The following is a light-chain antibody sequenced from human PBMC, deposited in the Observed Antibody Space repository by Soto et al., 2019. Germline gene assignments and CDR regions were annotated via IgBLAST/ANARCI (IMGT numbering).Light chain of an antibody. Sequence: QSALTQPASVSGSPGQSITLSCTGANSDINNYDYVSWYRQYPGLAPQLIISEVTNRPSVISDRFSGFKSANTAYLTISGLQVEDEADYYCCSHTISGSGTPVFGGGTKLTVL. CDR3: CSHTISGSGTPV. CDR1: NSDINNYDY. J-gene: IGLJ2*01. CDR2: EVT. V-gene: IGLV2-14*01.